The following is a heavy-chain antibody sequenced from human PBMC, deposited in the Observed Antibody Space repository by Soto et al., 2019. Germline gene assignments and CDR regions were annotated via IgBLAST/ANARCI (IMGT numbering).Heavy chain of an antibody. Sequence: PSETLSLTCTVSGGSVSSGSYYWSWIRQPPGKGLEWIGYIYYSGSTNYNPSLKSRVTISVDTSKNQFSLKLSSVTAADTAVYYCANTVVVVAATGRSHWFDPWGQGTLVTVSS. D-gene: IGHD2-15*01. CDR1: GGSVSSGSYY. CDR3: ANTVVVVAATGRSHWFDP. V-gene: IGHV4-61*01. J-gene: IGHJ5*02. CDR2: IYYSGST.